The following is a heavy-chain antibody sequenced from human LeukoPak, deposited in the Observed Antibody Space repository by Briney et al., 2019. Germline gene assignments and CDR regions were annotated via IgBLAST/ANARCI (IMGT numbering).Heavy chain of an antibody. CDR1: GFSFSDYG. Sequence: GGSLRLSCAASGFSFSDYGMHWVRQAPGKGPEWVAIIWYDGSNKYYADSVKGRFTISRDNSKNTLYVQVNSLGTEDTAAYYCAKGSYYDSSGSFYFDYWGQGTLVTVSS. D-gene: IGHD3-22*01. J-gene: IGHJ4*02. CDR3: AKGSYYDSSGSFYFDY. V-gene: IGHV3-33*06. CDR2: IWYDGSNK.